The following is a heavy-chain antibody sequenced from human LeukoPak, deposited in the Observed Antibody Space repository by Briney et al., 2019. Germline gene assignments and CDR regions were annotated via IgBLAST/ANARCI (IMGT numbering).Heavy chain of an antibody. CDR3: ARAVRDSLDY. Sequence: GGSLRLSCAASGFTFSSYSMNRVRQAPGKGLEWVSYISSSSSTIYYADSVKGRFTISRDNAKNSLYLQMNSLRAEDTAVYYCARAVRDSLDYWGQGTLVTVSS. D-gene: IGHD2-15*01. CDR2: ISSSSSTI. V-gene: IGHV3-48*01. J-gene: IGHJ4*02. CDR1: GFTFSSYS.